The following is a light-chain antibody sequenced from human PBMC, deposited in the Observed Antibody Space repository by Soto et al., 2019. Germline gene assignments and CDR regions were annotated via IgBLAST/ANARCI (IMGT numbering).Light chain of an antibody. Sequence: DIVLTQSPGTLSLSPGERATLSCRASQNFGGMFVAWYQQKLGQAPRLRIYGSSSRATGIPDRFSGSGSGTDFTLTISRLEPEDFAMYYCQQYGGSLLTFGGGTRVEIK. J-gene: IGKJ4*01. V-gene: IGKV3-20*01. CDR2: GSS. CDR3: QQYGGSLLT. CDR1: QNFGGMF.